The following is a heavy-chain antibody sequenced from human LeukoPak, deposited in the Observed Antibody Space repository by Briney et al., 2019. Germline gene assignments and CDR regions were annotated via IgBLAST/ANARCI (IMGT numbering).Heavy chain of an antibody. D-gene: IGHD4-17*01. V-gene: IGHV1-69*13. CDR2: IIPIFGTA. J-gene: IGHJ4*02. Sequence: SVKVSCKTSGGTFSSYAISWVRQAPGQGLEWMGGIIPIFGTANYAQKFQGRVTITADESTSTACMELSSLRSEDTAVYYCAAHDYGDYWYVYWGQGTLVTVSS. CDR3: AAHDYGDYWYVY. CDR1: GGTFSSYA.